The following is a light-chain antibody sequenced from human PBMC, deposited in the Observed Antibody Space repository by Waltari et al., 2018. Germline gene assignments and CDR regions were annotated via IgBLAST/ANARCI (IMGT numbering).Light chain of an antibody. V-gene: IGLV2-14*01. Sequence: QSALPHPASVSGSPGQSLTISCPGTSSDVGGSNYVSWYQQHPGKAPKLMIYEVSNRPSGVSNRFSGSKSGNTASLTISGLQAEDEADYYCSSYTSSSTLVVFGGGTKLTVL. CDR2: EVS. CDR3: SSYTSSSTLVV. CDR1: SSDVGGSNY. J-gene: IGLJ2*01.